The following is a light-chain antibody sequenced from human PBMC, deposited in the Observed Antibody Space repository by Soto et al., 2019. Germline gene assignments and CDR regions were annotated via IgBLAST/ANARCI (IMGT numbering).Light chain of an antibody. V-gene: IGLV2-14*01. J-gene: IGLJ2*01. CDR1: SSDVGGYNY. CDR3: SSYTSSSTLV. CDR2: EVS. Sequence: QSALTQPASVSGSPGQSITISCTGTSSDVGGYNYVSWYQQHPGKAPKLMIYEVSNRPSGVSNRFSGSTSGNTASLTISGLQAEDEAYYYCSSYTSSSTLVFGGGTKLTVL.